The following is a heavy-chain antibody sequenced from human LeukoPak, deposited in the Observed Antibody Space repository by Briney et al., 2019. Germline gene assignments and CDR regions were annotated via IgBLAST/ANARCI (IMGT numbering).Heavy chain of an antibody. J-gene: IGHJ6*03. CDR2: ISNGSGNR. CDR1: EFTFSSYS. D-gene: IGHD1-26*01. CDR3: ARAAKWEFYHYYMDV. Sequence: GGSLRLSCVASEFTFSSYSMIWVRQAPGKGLEWISYISNGSGNRYYADSVKGRFTISRDNAKDLLYLQMNNLRADDTAVYYCARAAKWEFYHYYMDVWGKGTTVAVSS. V-gene: IGHV3-48*01.